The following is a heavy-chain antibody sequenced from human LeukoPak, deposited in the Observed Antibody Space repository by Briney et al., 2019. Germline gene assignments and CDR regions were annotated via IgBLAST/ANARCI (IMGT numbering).Heavy chain of an antibody. J-gene: IGHJ4*02. CDR3: ARDPRGGWSNFDY. CDR2: VSAYNGNT. Sequence: ASVKVSCKASGYTFTTYSISWVRQAPGQGLEWMGWVSAYNGNTYYAQKFQGRVTMTTDTSTNTAYMELRSLKSDDTAVYYRARDPRGGWSNFDYWGQGTLVTVSS. D-gene: IGHD6-19*01. CDR1: GYTFTTYS. V-gene: IGHV1-18*01.